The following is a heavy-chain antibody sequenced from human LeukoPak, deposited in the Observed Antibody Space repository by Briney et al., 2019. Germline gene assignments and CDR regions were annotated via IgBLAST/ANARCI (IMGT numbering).Heavy chain of an antibody. Sequence: SQTLSLTCAISGDSVSSNSAAWSWIRQSPSRGLEWLGRTYYRSKWYNEYAISVKSRISINPDTSRNQFSLQLNSVTPEDTAVYYCARSLAAPNWFDPWGQGILVTVSS. J-gene: IGHJ5*02. D-gene: IGHD6-6*01. CDR3: ARSLAAPNWFDP. V-gene: IGHV6-1*01. CDR1: GDSVSSNSAA. CDR2: TYYRSKWYN.